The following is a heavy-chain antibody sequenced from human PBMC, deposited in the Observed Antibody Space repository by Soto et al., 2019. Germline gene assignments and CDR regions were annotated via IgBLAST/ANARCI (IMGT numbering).Heavy chain of an antibody. Sequence: EVQLLESGGGLAQPGGSLRLSCAASGFSFSSYEMSWVRQAPGKGLEWVSFIGSSGGSTYYADSVTGRFTVSRHNSNNILYLQMNSLRADDTAIYYCVKGGWLDDYGGQGTLVTVSS. CDR1: GFSFSSYE. V-gene: IGHV3-23*01. CDR3: VKGGWLDDY. CDR2: IGSSGGST. D-gene: IGHD5-12*01. J-gene: IGHJ4*02.